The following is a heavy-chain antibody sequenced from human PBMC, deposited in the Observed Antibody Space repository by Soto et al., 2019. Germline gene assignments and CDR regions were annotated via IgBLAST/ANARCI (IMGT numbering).Heavy chain of an antibody. CDR2: MNANSGNT. D-gene: IGHD2-21*02. CDR3: ASSYCGGDCYSVYYYYGMDV. CDR1: GYTFTSYD. J-gene: IGHJ6*02. Sequence: ASVKVSCKASGYTFTSYDINWVRQATGQGLGWMGWMNANSGNTNYAQKIQGRVTMTRNTSTSTAYMELSSLRSDDTAVYYCASSYCGGDCYSVYYYYGMDVWGQGTTVTVSS. V-gene: IGHV1-8*01.